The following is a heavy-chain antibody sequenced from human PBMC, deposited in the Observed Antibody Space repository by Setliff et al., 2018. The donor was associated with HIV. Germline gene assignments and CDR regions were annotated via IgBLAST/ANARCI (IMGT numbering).Heavy chain of an antibody. Sequence: SETLSLTCAVYGGSFSGYYWSWIRQPPGKGLEWIGEINHSGDTNYNPSLKSRVTISVDTSKNQFSLNLNSVTAADTAVYYCARGRHGLGLDVWGQGTLVTVSS. CDR3: ARGRHGLGLDV. J-gene: IGHJ4*02. CDR1: GGSFSGYY. CDR2: INHSGDT. D-gene: IGHD3-10*01. V-gene: IGHV4-34*01.